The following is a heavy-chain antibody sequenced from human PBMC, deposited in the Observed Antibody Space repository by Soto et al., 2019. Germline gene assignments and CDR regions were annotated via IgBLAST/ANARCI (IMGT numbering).Heavy chain of an antibody. CDR3: ATDTSVAGNFDY. D-gene: IGHD6-19*01. Sequence: ASVKVSCKASGGTFGSHGIAWVRQAPGKGLEWMGGFDPEDGETIYAQKFQGRVTMTEDTSTDTAYMELSSLRSEDTAVYYCATDTSVAGNFDYWGQGTLVTVSS. J-gene: IGHJ4*02. CDR2: FDPEDGET. CDR1: GGTFGSHG. V-gene: IGHV1-24*01.